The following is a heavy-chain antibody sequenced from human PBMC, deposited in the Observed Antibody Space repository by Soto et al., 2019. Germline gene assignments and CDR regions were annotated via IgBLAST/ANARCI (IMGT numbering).Heavy chain of an antibody. CDR3: AKERDCSSTSCYGYYYYGMDV. D-gene: IGHD2-2*01. V-gene: IGHV3-9*01. CDR2: ISWNSGSI. Sequence: PGGSLRLSCAASGFTFDYYVMHWVRQAPGEGLEWVSGISWNSGSIGYADSVKGRFTISRDNAKNSLYLQMNSLRAEDTALYYCAKERDCSSTSCYGYYYYGMDVWGQGTTVTVSS. J-gene: IGHJ6*02. CDR1: GFTFDYYV.